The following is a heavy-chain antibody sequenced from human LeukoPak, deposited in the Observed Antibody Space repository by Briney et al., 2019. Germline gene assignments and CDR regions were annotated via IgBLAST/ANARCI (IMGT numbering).Heavy chain of an antibody. CDR3: ARDRLGRDGYNYFDY. J-gene: IGHJ4*02. Sequence: PSDTLSLTCTVSGGSISSYDWSWNRQPAGKGLEWIGRIYTSGSTNYNPSLKSRVTMSVDTSKNQFSLKLSSVTAADTAVYYCARDRLGRDGYNYFDYWGQGTLVTVSS. D-gene: IGHD5-24*01. CDR2: IYTSGST. CDR1: GGSISSYD. V-gene: IGHV4-4*07.